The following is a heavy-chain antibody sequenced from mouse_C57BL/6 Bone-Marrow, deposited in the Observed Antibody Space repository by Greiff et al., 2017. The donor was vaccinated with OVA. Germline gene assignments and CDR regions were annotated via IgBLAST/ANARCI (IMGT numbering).Heavy chain of an antibody. CDR2: INPNNGGT. CDR3: ASFGGYDPWFAY. Sequence: VQLQQSGPELVKPGASVKMSCKASGYTFTDYNMHWVKQSHGKSLEWIGYINPNNGGTSYNQKFKGKATLTVNKSSSTAYMELRSLTSEDSAVYYCASFGGYDPWFAYWGQCTLVTVSA. V-gene: IGHV1-22*01. CDR1: GYTFTDYN. D-gene: IGHD2-2*01. J-gene: IGHJ3*01.